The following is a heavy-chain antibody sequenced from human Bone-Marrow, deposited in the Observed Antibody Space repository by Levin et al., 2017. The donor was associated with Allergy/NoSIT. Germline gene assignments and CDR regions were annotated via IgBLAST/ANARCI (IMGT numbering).Heavy chain of an antibody. CDR1: GGSVGSGRYY. J-gene: IGHJ4*02. CDR3: ARGRGYCSGTSCYAGDFDY. Sequence: MTSETLSLTCTVSGGSVGSGRYYWNWIRQPPGKGLEWIGYIYDSGSGNYNPSLESRVTISADRSKNQFSLKMTSVTAADTAVYYCARGRGYCSGTSCYAGDFDYWGQGTLVTVSS. D-gene: IGHD2-2*01. CDR2: IYDSGSG. V-gene: IGHV4-61*01.